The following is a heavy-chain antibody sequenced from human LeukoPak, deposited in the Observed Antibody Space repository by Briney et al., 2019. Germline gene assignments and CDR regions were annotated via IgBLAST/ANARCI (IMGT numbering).Heavy chain of an antibody. D-gene: IGHD3-10*01. CDR3: ARENYGSGRSGTFDI. CDR2: IGTAGDT. V-gene: IGHV3-13*01. CDR1: GFTFSSYD. Sequence: PGGSLRLSCAASGFTFSSYDMHWVRQATGKGLEWVSAIGTAGDTYYPGSVKGRFTIPRENAKNSLYLQMNSLRAGDTAVYYCARENYGSGRSGTFDIWGQGTMVTVSS. J-gene: IGHJ3*02.